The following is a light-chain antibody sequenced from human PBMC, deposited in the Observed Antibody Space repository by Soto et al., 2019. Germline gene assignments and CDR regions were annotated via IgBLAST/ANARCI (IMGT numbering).Light chain of an antibody. J-gene: IGLJ6*01. V-gene: IGLV3-16*01. CDR1: ALPKKY. Sequence: SYELTQPPSVSVSLGQMARITCSGEALPKKYAYWYQQKPGQFPVLVIYKDSERPSGIPERFSGSSSGTIVTLTISGVQAEYEADYYCLSADSSGTYRVFGSGTQLTVL. CDR2: KDS. CDR3: LSADSSGTYRV.